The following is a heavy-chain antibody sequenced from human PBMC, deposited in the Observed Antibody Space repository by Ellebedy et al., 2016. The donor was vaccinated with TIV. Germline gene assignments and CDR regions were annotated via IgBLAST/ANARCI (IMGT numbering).Heavy chain of an antibody. D-gene: IGHD2-21*01. CDR2: IWYDGSNK. V-gene: IGHV3-33*01. J-gene: IGHJ3*02. CDR3: TTYSATFDI. CDR1: GFTFSSYG. Sequence: GGSLRLSXAASGFTFSSYGMHWVRQAPGKGLEWVAVIWYDGSNKYYADSVKGRFTISRDNSKNTLYLQMNSLRAEDTAVYYCTTYSATFDIWGQGTMVTVSS.